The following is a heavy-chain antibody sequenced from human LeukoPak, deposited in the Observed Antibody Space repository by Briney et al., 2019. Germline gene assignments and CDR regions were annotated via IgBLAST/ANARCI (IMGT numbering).Heavy chain of an antibody. CDR3: ARSPGQLLYMGASDI. CDR1: GGSISSGGYY. D-gene: IGHD2-2*02. Sequence: PSETLSLTCTVSGGSISSGGYYWSWIRQHPGKGLEWSGYIYYSGSTYYNPSLKSRVTISVDTSKNQFSLKLSSVTAADTAVYYCARSPGQLLYMGASDIWGQGTMVTVSS. CDR2: IYYSGST. J-gene: IGHJ3*02. V-gene: IGHV4-31*03.